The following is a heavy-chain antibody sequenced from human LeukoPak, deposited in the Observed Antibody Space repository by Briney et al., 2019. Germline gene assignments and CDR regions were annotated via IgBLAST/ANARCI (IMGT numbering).Heavy chain of an antibody. CDR2: ISSGSGYI. J-gene: IGHJ4*02. Sequence: GGSLRLSCAASGFTFSSYSMNWVRQAPGKGLEWVSSISSGSGYIYYADSMKGRFTISRDNSKNTPYLQMNSLRAEDTAVYYCAKDSTVTGNPGDLDYWGQGTLVTVSS. CDR3: AKDSTVTGNPGDLDY. CDR1: GFTFSSYS. D-gene: IGHD1-1*01. V-gene: IGHV3-21*04.